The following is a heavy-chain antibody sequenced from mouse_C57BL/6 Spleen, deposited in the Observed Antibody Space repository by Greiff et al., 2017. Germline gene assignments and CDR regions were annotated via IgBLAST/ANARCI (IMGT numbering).Heavy chain of an antibody. CDR3: ARDGSSFAWFAY. CDR2: INPSNGGT. D-gene: IGHD1-1*01. CDR1: GYTFTSYW. J-gene: IGHJ3*01. Sequence: QVHVKQSGTELVKPGASVKLSCKASGYTFTSYWMHWVKQRPGQGLEWIGNINPSNGGTNYNEKFKSKATLTVDKSSSTAYMQLSSLTSEDSAVYYCARDGSSFAWFAYWGQGTLVTVSA. V-gene: IGHV1-53*01.